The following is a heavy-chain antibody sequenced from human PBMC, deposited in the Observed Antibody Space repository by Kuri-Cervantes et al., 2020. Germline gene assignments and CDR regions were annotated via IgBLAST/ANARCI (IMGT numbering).Heavy chain of an antibody. V-gene: IGHV3-11*01. CDR1: GFTISDRY. CDR2: IDSSGGII. J-gene: IGHJ4*02. Sequence: GESLKISCAASGFTISDRYMSWIRRAPGKGLEWVSHIDSSGGIIEHADSVKGRFIISRDNAKNSLYLQMDRLRDEDTAVYYCHFEAHCGQGVLVTVSS. D-gene: IGHD2/OR15-2a*01. CDR3: HFEAH.